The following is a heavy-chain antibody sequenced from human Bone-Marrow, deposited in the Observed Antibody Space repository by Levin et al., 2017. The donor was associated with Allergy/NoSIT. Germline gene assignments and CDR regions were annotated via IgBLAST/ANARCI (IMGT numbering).Heavy chain of an antibody. CDR3: ARVGVAATPSGWFDP. CDR1: GYTFTSYA. J-gene: IGHJ5*02. Sequence: GESLKISCKASGYTFTSYAMNWVRQAPGQGLEWMGWINTNTGNPTYAQGFTGRFVFSLDTSVSTAYLQISSLKAEDTAVYYCARVGVAATPSGWFDPWGQGTLVTVSS. D-gene: IGHD2-15*01. V-gene: IGHV7-4-1*02. CDR2: INTNTGNP.